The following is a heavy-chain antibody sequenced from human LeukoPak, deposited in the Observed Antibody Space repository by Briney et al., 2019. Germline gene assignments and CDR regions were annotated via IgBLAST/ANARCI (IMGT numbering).Heavy chain of an antibody. CDR1: GFTVSDFT. Sequence: HSGGSLRLSCAASGFTVSDFTMHWVRQAPGKGLEWVAVIYDGGTKHYADSVKGRFTISRDNSNDALYPQMNSLRAEDTAMYYCASWTHSGHEWQNGGAFDIWGQGTVVTVSA. J-gene: IGHJ3*02. CDR3: ASWTHSGHEWQNGGAFDI. CDR2: IYDGGTK. D-gene: IGHD5-12*01. V-gene: IGHV3-30-3*01.